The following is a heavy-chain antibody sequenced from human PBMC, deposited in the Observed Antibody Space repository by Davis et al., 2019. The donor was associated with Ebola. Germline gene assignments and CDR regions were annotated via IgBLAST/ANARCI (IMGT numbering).Heavy chain of an antibody. Sequence: PGGSLRLSCAASGFTSSSYAMSWVRQAPGKWLEWVSAISATGSNTYHADSAKGRFTISRDNSKNTLYLQMNSLRAEDTAVYYCAKGIGKGYYDSREGYFDYWGQGTLVTVSS. CDR1: GFTSSSYA. CDR2: ISATGSNT. V-gene: IGHV3-23*01. CDR3: AKGIGKGYYDSREGYFDY. D-gene: IGHD3-22*01. J-gene: IGHJ4*02.